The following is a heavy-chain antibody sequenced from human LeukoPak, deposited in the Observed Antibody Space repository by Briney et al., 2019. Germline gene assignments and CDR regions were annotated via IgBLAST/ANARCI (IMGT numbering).Heavy chain of an antibody. CDR3: ARVGGHRVTSDY. J-gene: IGHJ4*02. D-gene: IGHD4-11*01. CDR1: GYTFTSYD. Sequence: VASVKVSCKASGYTFTSYDINWVRQATGQGLQWMGWMNPNSGNTGYAQKFQGRVTMTRNTPISTAYMELSSLRSEDTAVYYCARVGGHRVTSDYWGQGTLVTVSS. V-gene: IGHV1-8*01. CDR2: MNPNSGNT.